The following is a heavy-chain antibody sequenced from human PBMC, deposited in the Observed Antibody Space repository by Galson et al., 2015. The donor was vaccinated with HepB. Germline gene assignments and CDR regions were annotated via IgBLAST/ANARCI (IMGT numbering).Heavy chain of an antibody. Sequence: SLRLSCAASGFTFSNYWMHWVRQAPGKGLVWVSRLKSDGETADYADSAKGRFTISRDNAKNTLSLQMESLRVEDTARYYCVRTITPAPIPLFDCWGQGTLVTVSS. CDR1: GFTFSNYW. J-gene: IGHJ4*02. CDR2: LKSDGETA. CDR3: VRTITPAPIPLFDC. V-gene: IGHV3-74*01. D-gene: IGHD3-10*01.